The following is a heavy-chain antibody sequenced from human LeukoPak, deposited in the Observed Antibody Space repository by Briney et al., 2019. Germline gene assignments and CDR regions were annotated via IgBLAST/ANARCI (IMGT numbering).Heavy chain of an antibody. D-gene: IGHD4-17*01. J-gene: IGHJ4*02. Sequence: GGSLRLSCAASGFTFSSYGMHWVRRAPGKGLEWVAVIWYDGSNKYYADSVKGRFTISRDNSKNTLYLQMNSLRAEDTAVYYCARHDDYGDYEFDYWGQGTLVTVSS. CDR2: IWYDGSNK. CDR3: ARHDDYGDYEFDY. CDR1: GFTFSSYG. V-gene: IGHV3-33*01.